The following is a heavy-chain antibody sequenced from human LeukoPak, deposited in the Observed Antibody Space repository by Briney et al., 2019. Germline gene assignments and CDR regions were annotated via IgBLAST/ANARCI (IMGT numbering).Heavy chain of an antibody. CDR1: GYTFTSYY. J-gene: IGHJ4*02. CDR3: ARDRNLWPFDY. V-gene: IGHV1-46*01. D-gene: IGHD4-11*01. Sequence: GASVKVSCNASGYTFTSYYMNWVRHAPGQGLEWMGIINPSGGSTSYAQKFQGRVTMTRDMSTSTVYMELSSLRSEDTAVYYCARDRNLWPFDYWGQGTLVTVSS. CDR2: INPSGGST.